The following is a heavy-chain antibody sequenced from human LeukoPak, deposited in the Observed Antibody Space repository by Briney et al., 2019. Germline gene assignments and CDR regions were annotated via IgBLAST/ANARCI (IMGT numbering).Heavy chain of an antibody. D-gene: IGHD2-2*01. V-gene: IGHV4-59*01. J-gene: IGHJ1*01. CDR1: GGSISSYY. Sequence: SETLSLTCTVSGGSISSYYWSWIRQPPGKGLGWIGYIYYSGSTNYNPSLKSRVTISVDTSKNQFSLKLSSVTAADTAVYYCATVVPAPRGYFQHWGQGTLVTVSS. CDR2: IYYSGST. CDR3: ATVVPAPRGYFQH.